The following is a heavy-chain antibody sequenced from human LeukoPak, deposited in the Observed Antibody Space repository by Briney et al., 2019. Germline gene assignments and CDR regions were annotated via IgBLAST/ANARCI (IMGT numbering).Heavy chain of an antibody. D-gene: IGHD1-26*01. V-gene: IGHV4-59*02. CDR3: ARVRLSGTYLDAFDI. CDR2: IYYCGST. CDR1: GGSVSSYY. J-gene: IGHJ3*02. Sequence: SETLSLTCTVSGGSVSSYYWSWIRQPPGKGLEWIGYIYYCGSTNYNPSLKRRVTISVDTSKNQFSLKLNSITTADTAVYYCARVRLSGTYLDAFDIWGQGTMVTVSS.